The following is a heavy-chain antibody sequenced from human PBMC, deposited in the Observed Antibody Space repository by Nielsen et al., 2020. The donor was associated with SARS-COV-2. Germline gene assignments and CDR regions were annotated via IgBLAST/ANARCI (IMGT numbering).Heavy chain of an antibody. CDR3: ARDSYNYLDV. V-gene: IGHV3-21*01. CDR2: ITSRSIYI. Sequence: GGSLRLSCAASGFTFSSYTMNWVRQAPGKGLEWVSSITSRSIYIYYADSMKGRITISRDNAKSSLYLQMNSLRAEDTAVYYCARDSYNYLDVWGKGTTVTVSS. D-gene: IGHD2-2*02. J-gene: IGHJ6*03. CDR1: GFTFSSYT.